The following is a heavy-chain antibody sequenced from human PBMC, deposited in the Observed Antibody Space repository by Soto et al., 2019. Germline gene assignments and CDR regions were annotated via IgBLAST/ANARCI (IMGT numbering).Heavy chain of an antibody. D-gene: IGHD3-10*01. Sequence: QLQLQESGSGLVKPSQTLSLTCAVSGGSISSGGYSWSWIRQPPGKGLEWIGYIYRRGSTYYNPSLKSRGTISVDRSKNQFSLKLSSVTAADTAVYYCARGGDYYGSGSYYNAPYYYYYGMDVWGQGTTVTVSS. V-gene: IGHV4-30-2*01. J-gene: IGHJ6*02. CDR1: GGSISSGGYS. CDR3: ARGGDYYGSGSYYNAPYYYYYGMDV. CDR2: IYRRGST.